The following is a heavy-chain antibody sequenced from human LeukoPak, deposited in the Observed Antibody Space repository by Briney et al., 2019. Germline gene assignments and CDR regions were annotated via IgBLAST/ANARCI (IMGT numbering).Heavy chain of an antibody. Sequence: GGSLRLSCAASRFTFSSYAMSWVRQAPGKGLEWVSAISGSGGSTYYADSVKGRFTISRGNSKNTLYLQMNSLRAEDTAVYYCAKDLLLLWFREFDYWGQGTLVTVSS. J-gene: IGHJ4*02. V-gene: IGHV3-23*01. CDR1: RFTFSSYA. CDR2: ISGSGGST. D-gene: IGHD3-10*01. CDR3: AKDLLLLWFREFDY.